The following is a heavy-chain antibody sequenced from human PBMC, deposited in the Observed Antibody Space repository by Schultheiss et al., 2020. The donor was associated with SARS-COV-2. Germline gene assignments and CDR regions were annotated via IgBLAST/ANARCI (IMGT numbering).Heavy chain of an antibody. V-gene: IGHV3-23*01. D-gene: IGHD3-3*01. CDR1: GFTFSSYA. J-gene: IGHJ6*03. CDR2: ISGSGGST. Sequence: GGSLRLSCAASGFTFSSYAMSWVRQAPGKGLEWVSAISGSGGSTYYADSVKGRFTISRDNSKNTLYLQMNSLRAEDTAVYYCASWYYDLNYYYYYMDVWGKGTTVTVAS. CDR3: ASWYYDLNYYYYYMDV.